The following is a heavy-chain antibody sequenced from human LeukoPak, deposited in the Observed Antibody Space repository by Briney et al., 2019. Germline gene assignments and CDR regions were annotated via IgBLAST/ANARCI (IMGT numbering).Heavy chain of an antibody. Sequence: GGSLRLSCAASGFTFSSYTMNWVRQAPGKGLEWVPSISRSNSFIYYADSVKGRFTISRDDARNSLYLQMNSLRAEDTAVYYCASHYGSGSSPFDHWGQGTLVTVST. CDR3: ASHYGSGSSPFDH. D-gene: IGHD3-10*01. V-gene: IGHV3-21*01. J-gene: IGHJ4*02. CDR1: GFTFSSYT. CDR2: ISRSNSFI.